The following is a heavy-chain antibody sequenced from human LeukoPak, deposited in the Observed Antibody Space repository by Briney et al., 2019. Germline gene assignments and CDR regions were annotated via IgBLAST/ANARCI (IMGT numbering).Heavy chain of an antibody. J-gene: IGHJ6*02. V-gene: IGHV3-23*01. CDR3: AKEGSSGWYGYYYYGMDV. Sequence: KPGGSLRLSCAASGFTFSSYAMSWVRQAPGKGLEWVSAISGSGGSTYYADSVKGRFTISRDNSKNTLYLQMNSLRAEDTAVYYCAKEGSSGWYGYYYYGMDVWGQGTTVTVSS. CDR1: GFTFSSYA. D-gene: IGHD6-19*01. CDR2: ISGSGGST.